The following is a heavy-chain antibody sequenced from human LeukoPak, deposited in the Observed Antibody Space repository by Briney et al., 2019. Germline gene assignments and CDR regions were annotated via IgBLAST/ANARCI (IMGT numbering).Heavy chain of an antibody. J-gene: IGHJ4*02. V-gene: IGHV3-30*18. CDR1: GFTFSSYG. CDR3: AKGSGYYSFFDY. CDR2: IKYDGSTN. D-gene: IGHD3-22*01. Sequence: WGSLRLSCAASGFTFSSYGMHWVRQAPGKGLEWVAVIKYDGSTNYYADSVKGRFTISRDNSKNTVYLQMNSLRAEDTAVYYCAKGSGYYSFFDYWGQGTLVTVSS.